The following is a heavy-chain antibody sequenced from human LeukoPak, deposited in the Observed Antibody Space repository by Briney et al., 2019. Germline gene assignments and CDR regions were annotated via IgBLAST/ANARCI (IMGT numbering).Heavy chain of an antibody. Sequence: SETLSLTCAVSGGSISSYYWSWIWQPPGKGLEWIGYIYYSGSTNYNPSLKSRVTISVDTSKNQFSLKLSSVTAADTAVYYCARAHCSSTSCYGWGDGYYFDYWGQGTLVTVSS. J-gene: IGHJ4*02. D-gene: IGHD2-2*01. CDR1: GGSISSYY. V-gene: IGHV4-59*08. CDR2: IYYSGST. CDR3: ARAHCSSTSCYGWGDGYYFDY.